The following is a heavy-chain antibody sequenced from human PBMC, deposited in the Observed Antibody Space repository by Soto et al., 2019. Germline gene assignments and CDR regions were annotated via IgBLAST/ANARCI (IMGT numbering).Heavy chain of an antibody. V-gene: IGHV3-23*01. CDR3: ARYIPGVRYYGMDV. CDR1: GFTFSSYA. D-gene: IGHD2-2*01. J-gene: IGHJ6*02. Sequence: CGSLTLSCAVSGFTFSSYAMKQYRQAPGKGLEWVSLIGESGTPTYYADSVKGRFTISRDNSGNTLFLEMYSLRAEDTAVYYCARYIPGVRYYGMDVWGQGTTVNVSS. CDR2: IGESGTPT.